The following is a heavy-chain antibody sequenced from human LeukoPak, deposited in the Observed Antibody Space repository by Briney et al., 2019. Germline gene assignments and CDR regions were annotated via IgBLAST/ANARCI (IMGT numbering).Heavy chain of an antibody. D-gene: IGHD6-19*01. CDR2: ISAYNGNT. CDR1: GYTFTSYG. V-gene: IGHV1-18*01. J-gene: IGHJ5*02. Sequence: ASVKVSCKASGYTFTSYGIGWVRQAPGQGLEWMGWISAYNGNTNYAQKLQGRVTMTTDASTSTAYMELRSLRSDDTAVYYCASSWRDAVAGIYWFDPWGQGTLVTVSS. CDR3: ASSWRDAVAGIYWFDP.